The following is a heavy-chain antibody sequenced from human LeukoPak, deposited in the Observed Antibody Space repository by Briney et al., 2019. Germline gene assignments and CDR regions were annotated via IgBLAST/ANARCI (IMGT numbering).Heavy chain of an antibody. D-gene: IGHD4-17*01. CDR2: ISGSGGRT. V-gene: IGHV3-23*01. CDR3: AKDQGGDYVFDAFGI. CDR1: GFTFSSYA. J-gene: IGHJ3*02. Sequence: PGGSLRLSCAASGFTFSSYAMSWVRQVPGKGLEWVSAISGSGGRTYYADSVKGRFTISRDNSKNTLYLQMNSLRAEDTAVYYCAKDQGGDYVFDAFGIWGQGTMVTVSS.